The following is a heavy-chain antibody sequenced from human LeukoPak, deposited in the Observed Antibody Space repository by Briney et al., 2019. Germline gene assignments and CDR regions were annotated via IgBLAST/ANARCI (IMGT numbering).Heavy chain of an antibody. D-gene: IGHD6-13*01. CDR2: IGTAGDT. J-gene: IGHJ6*02. CDR3: ARALNSSSWYWPGSYYYGMDV. CDR1: GFTFSSYD. V-gene: IGHV3-13*01. Sequence: GGSLRLSCAASGFTFSSYDMHWVRQATGKGLEWVSAIGTAGDTYYPGSVKGRFTISRENAKNSLYLQMNSLRAGGTAVYYCARALNSSSWYWPGSYYYGMDVWGQGTTVTVSS.